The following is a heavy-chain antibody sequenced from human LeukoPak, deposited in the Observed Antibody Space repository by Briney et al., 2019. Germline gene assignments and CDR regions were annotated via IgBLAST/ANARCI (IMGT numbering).Heavy chain of an antibody. Sequence: ASVKVSCKVSGYTLTELSMHWVRQAPGKGLEWMGGFDPEDGETIYAQKFQGRVTMTEDTSTDTAYMELSSLRSEDTAVYYCATNIAVAAVGSGVFDYWGQGTLVTVSS. CDR2: FDPEDGET. CDR3: ATNIAVAAVGSGVFDY. CDR1: GYTLTELS. J-gene: IGHJ4*02. D-gene: IGHD6-19*01. V-gene: IGHV1-24*01.